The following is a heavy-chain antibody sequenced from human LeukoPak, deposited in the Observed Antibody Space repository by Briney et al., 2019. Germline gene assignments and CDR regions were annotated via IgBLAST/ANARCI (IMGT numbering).Heavy chain of an antibody. CDR1: GGSISSSSYY. J-gene: IGHJ6*03. Sequence: SETLSLTCTVSGGSISSSSYYWGWIRQPPGKGLEWIGSIYYSGSTYYNPSLKSRVTISVDTSKNQFSLKLSSVTAADTAVYYCARRGYRAAAGIWTGYYYYYMDVWGKGTTVTVSS. D-gene: IGHD6-13*01. V-gene: IGHV4-39*01. CDR2: IYYSGST. CDR3: ARRGYRAAAGIWTGYYYYYMDV.